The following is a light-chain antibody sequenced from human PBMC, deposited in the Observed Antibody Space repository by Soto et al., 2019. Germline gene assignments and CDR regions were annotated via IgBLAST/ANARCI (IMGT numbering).Light chain of an antibody. Sequence: QSALTQPASVSGSPGQSITISCTGTSSDIGSYNLVSWYQQTPGKVHKLIIYEDNKRPSGVSNRFSGSKSGNTASLTISSLQAEDEADYHCCSYADFTGYVFGNGTKVTVL. CDR1: SSDIGSYNL. CDR2: EDN. J-gene: IGLJ1*01. V-gene: IGLV2-23*01. CDR3: CSYADFTGYV.